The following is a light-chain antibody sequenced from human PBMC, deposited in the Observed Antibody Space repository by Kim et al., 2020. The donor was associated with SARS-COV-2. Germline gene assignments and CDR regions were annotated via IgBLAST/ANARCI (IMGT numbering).Light chain of an antibody. CDR1: NIGSKS. Sequence: AQRKTARSTCGGNNIGSKSVHWYQQKPGQAPVLVIYYDSDRPSGIPERFSGSNSGNTATLTISRVEAGDEADYYCQVWDSSSDHWVFGGGTQLTVL. CDR2: YDS. V-gene: IGLV3-21*04. J-gene: IGLJ3*02. CDR3: QVWDSSSDHWV.